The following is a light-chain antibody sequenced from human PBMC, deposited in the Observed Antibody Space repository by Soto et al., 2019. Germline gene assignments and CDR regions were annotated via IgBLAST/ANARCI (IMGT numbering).Light chain of an antibody. Sequence: EIVLTQSPGTLSLSPGERATLSCRASQSVGSGYLAWDQQKPGQAPRLLTYGASNRATGIPDRFSGSGSGTEFTLTISSLQSEDFAVYYCQQYNNWPPVTFGQGTKLEIK. CDR1: QSVGSGY. CDR3: QQYNNWPPVT. J-gene: IGKJ2*01. CDR2: GAS. V-gene: IGKV3-20*01.